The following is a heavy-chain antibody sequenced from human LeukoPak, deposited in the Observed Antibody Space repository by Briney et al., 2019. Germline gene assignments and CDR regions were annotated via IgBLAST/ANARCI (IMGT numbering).Heavy chain of an antibody. D-gene: IGHD6-19*01. CDR2: IWCDGSNK. V-gene: IGHV3-33*01. CDR1: GFTFSSYG. Sequence: PGGSLRLSCAASGFTFSSYGMHWVRQAPGKGLEWVAVIWCDGSNKYYADSVKGRFTISRDNSKNTLYLQMNSLRAEDTAVYYCAGIIAVAGAFDYWGQGTLVTVSS. J-gene: IGHJ4*02. CDR3: AGIIAVAGAFDY.